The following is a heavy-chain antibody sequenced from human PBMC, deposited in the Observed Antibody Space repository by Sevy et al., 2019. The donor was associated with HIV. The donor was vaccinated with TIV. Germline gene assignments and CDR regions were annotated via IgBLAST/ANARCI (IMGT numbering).Heavy chain of an antibody. D-gene: IGHD1-26*01. CDR1: GFTFSSYG. J-gene: IGHJ4*02. Sequence: GGSLRLSCAASGFTFSSYGMHWVRQAPGKGLEWVAVISYDGSNKYYADSVKGRFTISRDNSKNTLYLQMNSLRAEDTAVYYCAILGIVGATKAHYFDYWGQGTLVTVSS. CDR2: ISYDGSNK. CDR3: AILGIVGATKAHYFDY. V-gene: IGHV3-30*03.